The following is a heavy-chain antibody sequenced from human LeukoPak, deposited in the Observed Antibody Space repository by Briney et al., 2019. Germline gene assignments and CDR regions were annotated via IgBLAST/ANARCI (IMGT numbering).Heavy chain of an antibody. CDR2: ISYDGSNK. D-gene: IGHD3-10*01. V-gene: IGHV3-30*18. CDR3: AKGHVMVRGVIAFDY. J-gene: IGHJ4*02. CDR1: GFTFSSYG. Sequence: PGGSLRLSCAASGFTFSSYGMHWVRQAPGKGLEWVAVISYDGSNKYYADSVKGRFTISRDNSKNTLYLQMNSLRAEDTAVYYCAKGHVMVRGVIAFDYWGQGTLVTVSS.